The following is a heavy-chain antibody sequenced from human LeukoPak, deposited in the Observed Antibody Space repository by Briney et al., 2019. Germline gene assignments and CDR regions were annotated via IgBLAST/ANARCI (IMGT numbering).Heavy chain of an antibody. D-gene: IGHD2-8*01. CDR1: GGSISSSSYY. CDR2: IYYSGST. J-gene: IGHJ4*02. Sequence: SKTLSLTCTVSGGSISSSSYYWGWIRQPPGKGLEWIGSIYYSGSTYYDPSLKSRVTISVDTSKNQFSLKLSSVTAADTAVYYCAREYGRRFDYWGQGTLVTVSS. CDR3: AREYGRRFDY. V-gene: IGHV4-39*07.